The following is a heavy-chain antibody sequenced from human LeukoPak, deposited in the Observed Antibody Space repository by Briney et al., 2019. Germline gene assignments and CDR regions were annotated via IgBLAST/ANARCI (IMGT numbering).Heavy chain of an antibody. Sequence: GESLKISCQGFGYSFTSYWIGWVRQMPGKGMEWMGVIYPGDSRIRYNPSFQGQVTITVDKAISTAYLQWVSLKASDTAMYYCACRDLTSTWSFPWGQGTLVTVSS. CDR1: GYSFTSYW. D-gene: IGHD6-13*01. J-gene: IGHJ5*02. CDR3: ACRDLTSTWSFP. V-gene: IGHV5-51*01. CDR2: IYPGDSRI.